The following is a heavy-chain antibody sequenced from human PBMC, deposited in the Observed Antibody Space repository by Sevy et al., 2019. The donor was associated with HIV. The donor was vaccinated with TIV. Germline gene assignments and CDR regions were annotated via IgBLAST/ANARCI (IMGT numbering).Heavy chain of an antibody. CDR3: ARGIASAVLDY. CDR2: ITSSRTTI. J-gene: IGHJ4*02. Sequence: GGSLRLSCAASGFTFSSYAMNWVRQAPGKGLEWVSSITSSRTTIYYADSVKGRLTISRDKAKASVYLQMNSLRDEDTAVYYCARGIASAVLDYWGQGTLVTISS. D-gene: IGHD6-13*01. V-gene: IGHV3-48*02. CDR1: GFTFSSYA.